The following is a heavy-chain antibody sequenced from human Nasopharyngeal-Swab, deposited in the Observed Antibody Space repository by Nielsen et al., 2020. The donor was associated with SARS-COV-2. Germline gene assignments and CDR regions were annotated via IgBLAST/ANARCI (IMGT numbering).Heavy chain of an antibody. Sequence: SETLSLTCTVSGGSISSYYWSWIRQPAGKGLEWVGRIYTSGSTNYNPSLKSRVTMSVDTSKNQFSLKLSSVTAADTAVYYCARTGYSSSWYNRYYYYYMDVWGKGTTVTVSS. J-gene: IGHJ6*03. CDR3: ARTGYSSSWYNRYYYYYMDV. CDR2: IYTSGST. D-gene: IGHD6-13*01. CDR1: GGSISSYY. V-gene: IGHV4-4*07.